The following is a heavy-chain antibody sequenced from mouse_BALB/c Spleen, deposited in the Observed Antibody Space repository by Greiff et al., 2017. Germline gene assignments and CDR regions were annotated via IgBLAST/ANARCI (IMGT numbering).Heavy chain of an antibody. V-gene: IGHV14-3*02. Sequence: VQLKQSGAELVKPGASVKLSCTASGFNIKDTYMHWVKQRPEQGLEWIGRIDPANGNTKYDPKFQGKATITADTSSNTAYLQLSSLTSEDTAVYYCARTGVYYYGSSYAMDYWGQGTSVTVSS. CDR1: GFNIKDTY. CDR3: ARTGVYYYGSSYAMDY. J-gene: IGHJ4*01. D-gene: IGHD1-1*01. CDR2: IDPANGNT.